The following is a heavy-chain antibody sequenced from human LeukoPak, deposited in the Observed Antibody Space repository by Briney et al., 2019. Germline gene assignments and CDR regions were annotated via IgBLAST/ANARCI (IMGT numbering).Heavy chain of an antibody. V-gene: IGHV1-2*02. CDR1: GYTFNDHF. Sequence: ASVKVSCKASGYTFNDHFIHWVRQAPGQRSEWVGWMDPKSGGTRFAPNLQGRVTLTRDTSVSAAYMELSSLASDDTAVYYCVRAGAFYDILGVWGPGTTVAVSS. J-gene: IGHJ6*02. CDR2: MDPKSGGT. CDR3: VRAGAFYDILGV. D-gene: IGHD3-9*01.